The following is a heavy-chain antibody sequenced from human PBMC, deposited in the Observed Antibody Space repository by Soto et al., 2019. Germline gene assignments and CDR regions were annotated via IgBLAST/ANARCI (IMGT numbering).Heavy chain of an antibody. CDR3: ATLSPRYYDILSGRTRGYYFDY. CDR2: IYYSGST. D-gene: IGHD3-9*01. Sequence: SETLSLTCTVSGGSISSGGYYWSWIRQQPGKGLEWIGYIYYSGSTYYNPSLKSRVTISVDTSKNQFSLKLSSVTAADAAVYYCATLSPRYYDILSGRTRGYYFDYWGQGTLVTVSS. J-gene: IGHJ4*02. V-gene: IGHV4-31*03. CDR1: GGSISSGGYY.